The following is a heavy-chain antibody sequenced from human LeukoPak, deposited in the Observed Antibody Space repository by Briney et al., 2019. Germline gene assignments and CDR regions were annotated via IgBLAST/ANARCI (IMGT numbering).Heavy chain of an antibody. D-gene: IGHD6-13*01. CDR2: IYYSGST. V-gene: IGHV4-61*01. CDR3: ARGVRSIAAAGSYYYYMDV. Sequence: SETLSLTCTVSGGSVSSSSDSWSWIRQPPGKGLEWIGYIYYSGSTNYNPSLKSRVTISVDTSKNQFSLKLSSVTAADTAVYYCARGVRSIAAAGSYYYYMDVWGKGTTVTVSS. J-gene: IGHJ6*03. CDR1: GGSVSSSSDS.